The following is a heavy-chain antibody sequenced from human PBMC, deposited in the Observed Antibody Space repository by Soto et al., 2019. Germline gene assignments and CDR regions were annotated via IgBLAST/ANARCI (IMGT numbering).Heavy chain of an antibody. CDR1: GFTFSSYE. CDR2: ISSSGSTI. CDR3: ARASIAVAGMGLFDY. V-gene: IGHV3-48*03. J-gene: IGHJ4*02. Sequence: EVQLVGSGGGLVQPGGSLRLSCAASGFTFSSYEMNWVRQAPGKGLEWVSYISSSGSTIYYADSVKGRFTISRDNAKNSLYLQMNSLRAEDTAVYYCARASIAVAGMGLFDYWGQGTLVTVSS. D-gene: IGHD6-19*01.